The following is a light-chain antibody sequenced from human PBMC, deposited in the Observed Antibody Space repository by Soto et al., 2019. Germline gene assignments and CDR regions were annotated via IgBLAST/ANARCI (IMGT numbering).Light chain of an antibody. CDR3: QQRSNWPIT. CDR1: QSVSSSY. CDR2: GAS. Sequence: EIVFSHSPGTLALSPGERATLSCRASQSVSSSYLAWYQQKPGQAPRLLIYGASSRATGIPARFSGSGSGTEFALTISSLQSEDFALYYCQQRSNWPITFGQGTRLEIK. V-gene: IGKV3D-20*02. J-gene: IGKJ5*01.